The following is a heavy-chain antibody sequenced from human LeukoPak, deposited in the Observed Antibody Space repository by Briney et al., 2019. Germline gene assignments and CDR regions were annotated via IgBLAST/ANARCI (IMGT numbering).Heavy chain of an antibody. V-gene: IGHV4-4*07. CDR2: VFASGGA. Sequence: SETLSLTCTVSGDSISAYYWSWIRQAAGKGLDYIGRVFASGGANYSPSHENRVTMSVDTSKNQFSLRLRSVTAADTAMYYCARGRQNGDYFDHWGQGIQVTVSS. D-gene: IGHD4-17*01. CDR1: GDSISAYY. J-gene: IGHJ4*02. CDR3: ARGRQNGDYFDH.